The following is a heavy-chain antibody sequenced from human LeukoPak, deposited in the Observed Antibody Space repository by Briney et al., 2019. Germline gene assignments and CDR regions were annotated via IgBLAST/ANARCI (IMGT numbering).Heavy chain of an antibody. CDR3: AKDPHARIVAAVLQ. CDR1: GFTFSDYA. Sequence: GGSLRLSCAASGFTFSDYAMNWVRQAPGKGLEWVSGISGSSGSRYYADSVKGRFTISRDNSKNTLYLQLNSLRAEDTAVYYCAKDPHARIVAAVLQWGQGALVTVSS. V-gene: IGHV3-23*01. D-gene: IGHD6-13*01. J-gene: IGHJ1*01. CDR2: ISGSSGSR.